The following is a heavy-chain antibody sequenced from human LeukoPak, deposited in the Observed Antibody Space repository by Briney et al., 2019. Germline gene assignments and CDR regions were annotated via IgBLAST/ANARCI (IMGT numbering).Heavy chain of an antibody. Sequence: GRSLRLSCAASGFTLSSYAMHWVRQAPGKGLEWVAVISYDGSNKYYADSVKGRFTISRDNSKNTLYLQMNSLRAEDTAVYYCARDGGLEDYLFDYWGQGTLVTVSS. CDR2: ISYDGSNK. V-gene: IGHV3-30-3*01. J-gene: IGHJ4*02. D-gene: IGHD3-16*01. CDR3: ARDGGLEDYLFDY. CDR1: GFTLSSYA.